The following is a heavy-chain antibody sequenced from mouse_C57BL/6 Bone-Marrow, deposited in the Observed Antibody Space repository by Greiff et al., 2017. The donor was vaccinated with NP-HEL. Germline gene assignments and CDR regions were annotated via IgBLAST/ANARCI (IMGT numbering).Heavy chain of an antibody. CDR1: GFTFSSYA. CDR2: ISDGGSYT. V-gene: IGHV5-4*01. Sequence: EVQRVESGGGLVKPGGSLKLSCAASGFTFSSYAMSWVRQTPEKRLEWVATISDGGSYTYYPDHVKGRFTISRDNAKNNQYLQMSHLKSEDTAMYYCAREMGYYPWFAYWGQGTLVTVSA. D-gene: IGHD2-3*01. J-gene: IGHJ3*01. CDR3: AREMGYYPWFAY.